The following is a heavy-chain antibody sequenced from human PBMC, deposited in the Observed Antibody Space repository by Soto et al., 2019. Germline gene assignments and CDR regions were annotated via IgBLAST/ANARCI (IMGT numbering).Heavy chain of an antibody. CDR3: AREYDSSGYYPGPFYYARDV. V-gene: IGHV1-2*02. Sequence: ASVKVSCKASGYTFTGYYMHWVRQAPGQGLEWMGWINPNSGGTNYAQKFQGRVTMTRDTSISTAYMELSRLRSDDTAVYYCAREYDSSGYYPGPFYYARDVWGKGNTVIAAS. D-gene: IGHD3-22*01. J-gene: IGHJ6*04. CDR1: GYTFTGYY. CDR2: INPNSGGT.